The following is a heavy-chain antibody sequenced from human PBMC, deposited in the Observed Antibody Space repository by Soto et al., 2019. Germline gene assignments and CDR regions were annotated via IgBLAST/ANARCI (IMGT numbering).Heavy chain of an antibody. V-gene: IGHV3-23*01. CDR2: LPEIGTNT. CDR1: GFTFSNYG. Sequence: EVQLLESGGGLVQPGGSLRLSCAASGFTFSNYGMSWVRQAPGKGREWVSALPEIGTNTYYADSVKGRFTISRDNSKNTLFLQINNLRAGDTAVYYCAKKSGVGATWYFDYWGQGTLVTVSS. J-gene: IGHJ4*02. D-gene: IGHD1-26*01. CDR3: AKKSGVGATWYFDY.